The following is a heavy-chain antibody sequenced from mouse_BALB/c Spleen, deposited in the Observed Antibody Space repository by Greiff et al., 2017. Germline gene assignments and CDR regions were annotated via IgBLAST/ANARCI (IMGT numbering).Heavy chain of an antibody. Sequence: VQLQQSGPELVKPGASVKISCKASGYTFTDYNMHWVKQSHGKSLELIGYIYPYNGGTGYNQKFKSKATLTVDNSSSTAYMELRSLTSEDSAVYYCARGDYRYVDYWGQGTTLTVSS. CDR1: GYTFTDYN. CDR3: ARGDYRYVDY. CDR2: IYPYNGGT. V-gene: IGHV1S29*02. J-gene: IGHJ2*01. D-gene: IGHD2-14*01.